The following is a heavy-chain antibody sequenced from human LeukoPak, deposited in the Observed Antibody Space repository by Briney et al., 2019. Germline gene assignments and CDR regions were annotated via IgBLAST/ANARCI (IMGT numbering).Heavy chain of an antibody. Sequence: GASVTVSCKASGYTFTSYAMNWVRQAPGQGLEWMGGIIPIFGTANYAQKFQGRVTITADKSTSTAYMELSSLRSEDTAVYYCAGIAAAAPRVSNWFDPWGQGTLVTVSS. D-gene: IGHD6-13*01. CDR2: IIPIFGTA. CDR1: GYTFTSYA. CDR3: AGIAAAAPRVSNWFDP. V-gene: IGHV1-69*06. J-gene: IGHJ5*02.